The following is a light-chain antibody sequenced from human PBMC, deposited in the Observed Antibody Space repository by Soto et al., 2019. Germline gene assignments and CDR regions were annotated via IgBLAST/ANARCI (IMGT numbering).Light chain of an antibody. J-gene: IGKJ5*01. Sequence: EIVLTQSPATLSLSPGERATLSCRASQSVSSYLAWYQQKPGQAPRLLIYDASNRATGIPARFSGSGSGTDFTLTISSLEPEDFAVYYCQQYASSPITVGQGTRLESK. CDR1: QSVSSY. CDR3: QQYASSPIT. V-gene: IGKV3-11*01. CDR2: DAS.